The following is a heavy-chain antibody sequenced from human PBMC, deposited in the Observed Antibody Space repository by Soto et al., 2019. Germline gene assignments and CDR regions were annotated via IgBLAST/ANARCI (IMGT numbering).Heavy chain of an antibody. D-gene: IGHD3-3*01. Sequence: ASVKVSCKASGYTFTSYAMHWVRQAPGQRLEWMGRINAGNGNTKYSQKFQGRVTITRDTSASTAYMELSSLRSEDTAVYYCASSAEWLLPFPFDYWGQGTLVTVSS. CDR1: GYTFTSYA. J-gene: IGHJ4*02. CDR2: INAGNGNT. V-gene: IGHV1-3*01. CDR3: ASSAEWLLPFPFDY.